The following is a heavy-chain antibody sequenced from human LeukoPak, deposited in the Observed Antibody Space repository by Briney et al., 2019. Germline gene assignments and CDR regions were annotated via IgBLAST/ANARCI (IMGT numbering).Heavy chain of an antibody. CDR2: ISGGGGDT. V-gene: IGHV3-23*01. D-gene: IGHD5-12*01. Sequence: GGSLRPSCAASGFTFITYAMSWVRQAPGKGLEWVSAISGGGGDTYYADSVKGRFTISRDNSKNTLYLQLNSLRAEDTAVYYCAKGRQHAYSGYDYPLDYWGQGTLVTVSS. J-gene: IGHJ4*02. CDR3: AKGRQHAYSGYDYPLDY. CDR1: GFTFITYA.